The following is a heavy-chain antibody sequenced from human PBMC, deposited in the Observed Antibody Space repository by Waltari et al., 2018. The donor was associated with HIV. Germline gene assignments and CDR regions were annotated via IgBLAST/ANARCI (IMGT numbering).Heavy chain of an antibody. CDR1: GFSVSSNY. D-gene: IGHD3-22*01. CDR2: IYSGGFT. CDR3: ARVAYDTSGYSPGWYFDL. Sequence: EVQLVDSGGGLVQPGGSLRLSCAASGFSVSSNYMRWVRQTPGKGLEWVSLIYSGGFTYSADSVKGRFTISRDNSKNTLYLQMSTLRAEDTAVYYCARVAYDTSGYSPGWYFDLWGRGTLVTVSS. V-gene: IGHV3-66*02. J-gene: IGHJ2*01.